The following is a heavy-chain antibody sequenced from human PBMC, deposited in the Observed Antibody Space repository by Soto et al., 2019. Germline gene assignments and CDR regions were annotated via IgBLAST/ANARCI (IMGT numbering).Heavy chain of an antibody. J-gene: IGHJ4*02. CDR3: TSTVTTREVHSDY. CDR2: ISGSGGST. V-gene: IGHV3-23*01. Sequence: EVQLLESGGGLVQPGGSLRLSCAASGFTFSSYAMSWVRQAPGKGLEWVSAISGSGGSTYYADSVKGRFTISRDNSKNTLYLQMNSLRAEDTAVYYCTSTVTTREVHSDYWGQGTLVTVSS. D-gene: IGHD4-17*01. CDR1: GFTFSSYA.